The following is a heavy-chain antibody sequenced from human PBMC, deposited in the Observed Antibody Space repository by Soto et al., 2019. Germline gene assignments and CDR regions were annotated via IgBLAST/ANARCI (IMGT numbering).Heavy chain of an antibody. J-gene: IGHJ4*02. Sequence: PGGSLRLSCAASGFTFSSYGMHWVRQAPGKGLEWVAVIWGSGGSTYYADSVKGRFTISRDNSKNTLYLQMNSLRAEDTAVYYCAKDQTGVSSGWYGFDYWGQGTLVTVSS. D-gene: IGHD6-19*01. CDR1: GFTFSSYG. V-gene: IGHV3-NL1*01. CDR2: IWGSGGST. CDR3: AKDQTGVSSGWYGFDY.